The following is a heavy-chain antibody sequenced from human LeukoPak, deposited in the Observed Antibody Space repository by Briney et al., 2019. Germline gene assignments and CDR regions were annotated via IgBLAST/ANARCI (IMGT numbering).Heavy chain of an antibody. J-gene: IGHJ4*02. CDR1: GFTFSSYA. CDR3: ARGQMIVVVNAFDY. Sequence: GGSLRLSCAASGFTFSSYAMSWVRQAPGKGLEWVSGINWNGGSTGYADSVKGRFTISRDNAKNSLYLQMNSLRAEDTALYYCARGQMIVVVNAFDYWGQGTLVTVSS. CDR2: INWNGGST. V-gene: IGHV3-20*04. D-gene: IGHD3-22*01.